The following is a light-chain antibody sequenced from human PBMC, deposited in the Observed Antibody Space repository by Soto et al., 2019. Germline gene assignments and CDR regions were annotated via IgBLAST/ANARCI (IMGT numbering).Light chain of an antibody. CDR2: KAS. CDR3: QQYNTYPWT. V-gene: IGKV1-5*03. Sequence: DTQMTQSPSTLSAAVGDRVTITCQASQSLNSWLAWYQQKPGKAPDLLVYKASSLKTGVPPRFSGSESGTEFTLTISSLQPDDFATYYCQQYNTYPWTFGQGTKVECK. J-gene: IGKJ1*01. CDR1: QSLNSW.